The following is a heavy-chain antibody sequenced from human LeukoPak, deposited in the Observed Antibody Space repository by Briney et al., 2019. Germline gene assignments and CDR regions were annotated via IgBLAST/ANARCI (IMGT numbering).Heavy chain of an antibody. D-gene: IGHD3-16*02. CDR3: ARAFQSLGGLSLPDY. J-gene: IGHJ4*02. V-gene: IGHV7-4-1*02. CDR1: GYTFTNYA. Sequence: ASVTVSCKASGYTFTNYAMNWVRQAPGQGLEGMGWIHPSTGNPTYAQGFTGRFVFSLDTSVSTTYLQISSLKAEDTAVYFCARAFQSLGGLSLPDYWGQGTLVTVSS. CDR2: IHPSTGNP.